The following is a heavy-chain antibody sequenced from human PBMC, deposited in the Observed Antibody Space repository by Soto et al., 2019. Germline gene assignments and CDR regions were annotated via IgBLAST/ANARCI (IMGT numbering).Heavy chain of an antibody. CDR1: GYPFTSYG. J-gene: IGHJ4*02. CDR2: ISGYNNNI. V-gene: IGHV1-18*01. D-gene: IGHD1-26*01. CDR3: ARVRGIARAKGVY. Sequence: QIPLVQSGTEVREPGASVKVSCQASGYPFTSYGIIWGRQAPGQGLELMGWISGYNNNINYAQKYQARVTMTTDTTTRTAYMERRSLRSDGTAGYSCARVRGIARAKGVYWGQGTLVIVSS.